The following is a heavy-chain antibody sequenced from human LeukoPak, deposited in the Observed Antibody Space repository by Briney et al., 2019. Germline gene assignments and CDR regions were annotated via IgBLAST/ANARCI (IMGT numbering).Heavy chain of an antibody. CDR2: INAGNGNT. V-gene: IGHV1-3*03. CDR1: GYTFTSYA. CDR3: ARLKVRSSSWYGNYYYYMDV. J-gene: IGHJ6*03. Sequence: ASVKVSCKASGYTFTSYAMHWVRQAPGQRLEWMGWINAGNGNTKYSQEFQGRVTITRDTSASTAYMELSSLRSEDMAVYYCARLKVRSSSWYGNYYYYMDVWDKGTTVTISS. D-gene: IGHD6-13*01.